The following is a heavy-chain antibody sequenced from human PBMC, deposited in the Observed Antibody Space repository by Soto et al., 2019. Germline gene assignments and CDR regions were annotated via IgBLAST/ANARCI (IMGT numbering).Heavy chain of an antibody. J-gene: IGHJ4*02. Sequence: GVPMQIPYRTSGDTFSGHWIRRVRQVPGKGLQWMGNIDPSDSYINYNPAFRGHVTFSVDKSNSTAYLHWRSLGPSDTAIYYCASHGAAIWLGYWGQGTLVTVSS. D-gene: IGHD6-19*01. CDR1: GDTFSGHW. CDR2: IDPSDSYI. CDR3: ASHGAAIWLGY. V-gene: IGHV5-10-1*01.